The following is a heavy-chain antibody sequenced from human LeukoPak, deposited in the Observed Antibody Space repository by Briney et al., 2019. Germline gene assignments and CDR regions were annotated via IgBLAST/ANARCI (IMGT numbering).Heavy chain of an antibody. CDR1: GFTFDDYG. CDR2: INWNGGST. D-gene: IGHD4-17*01. Sequence: PGGSLRLSCAASGFTFDDYGMSWVRQAPGKGLEWVSGINWNGGSTGYADSVKGRFTISRDNAKNSLYLQMNSLRAEDMAVYYCMSPMTTVPSRDYWGQGTLVTVSS. V-gene: IGHV3-20*04. J-gene: IGHJ4*02. CDR3: MSPMTTVPSRDY.